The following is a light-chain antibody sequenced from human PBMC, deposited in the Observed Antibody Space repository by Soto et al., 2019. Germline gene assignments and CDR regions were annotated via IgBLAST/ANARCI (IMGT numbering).Light chain of an antibody. CDR2: AAS. J-gene: IGKJ2*01. Sequence: DIQMSQSPSSLSASVGDRVTITCRASQGINNNLNWFEQIPGKAPKLLIYAASSLQSGVPSRFSGSGYGTDFTLTISSLQPEDFATYYCQQSYNTPRTFGQGTKVEIK. V-gene: IGKV1-39*01. CDR1: QGINNN. CDR3: QQSYNTPRT.